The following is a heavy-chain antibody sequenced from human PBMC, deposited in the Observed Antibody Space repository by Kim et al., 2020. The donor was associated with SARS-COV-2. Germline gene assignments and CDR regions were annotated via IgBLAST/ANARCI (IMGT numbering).Heavy chain of an antibody. CDR3: ARGAIGDY. J-gene: IGHJ4*02. CDR1: GFNLNDHY. CDR2: SRDKTNSYTT. V-gene: IGHV3-72*01. D-gene: IGHD3-16*01. Sequence: GGSLRPSCAASGFNLNDHYIDWVRQAPGKGLEWVGRSRDKTNSYTTDYAASVKGRFSISRDDSNNSLYLQMNSLKIEDTAVYYCARGAIGDYWGQGTLVTVSS.